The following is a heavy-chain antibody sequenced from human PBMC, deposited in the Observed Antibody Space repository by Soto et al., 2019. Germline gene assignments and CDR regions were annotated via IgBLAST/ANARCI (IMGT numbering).Heavy chain of an antibody. CDR1: GFTVSSNY. CDR3: ARDSSIHSSSYAFDI. J-gene: IGHJ3*02. D-gene: IGHD6-13*01. V-gene: IGHV3-66*01. Sequence: GGSLRLSCAASGFTVSSNYMSWVRQAPGKGLEWVSVIYSGGSTYYADSVKGRFTISRDNSKNTLYLQMNSLRAEDTAVYYCARDSSIHSSSYAFDIWGQGTMVTVSS. CDR2: IYSGGST.